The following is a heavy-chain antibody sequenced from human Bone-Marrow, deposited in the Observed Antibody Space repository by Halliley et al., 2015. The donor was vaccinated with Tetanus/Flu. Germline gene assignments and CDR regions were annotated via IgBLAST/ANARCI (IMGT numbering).Heavy chain of an antibody. CDR3: ARSYSNYFYYYGMDV. D-gene: IGHD4-4*01. Sequence: WIGYIYYSGSPNYDPPLKGRVTISVDTSKNQFSLRLSSVTAADTAVYYCARSYSNYFYYYGMDVWGQGTTVTVSS. V-gene: IGHV4-59*01. CDR2: IYYSGSP. J-gene: IGHJ6*02.